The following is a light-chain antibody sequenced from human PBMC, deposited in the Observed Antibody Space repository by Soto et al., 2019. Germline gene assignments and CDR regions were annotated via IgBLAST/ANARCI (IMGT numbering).Light chain of an antibody. J-gene: IGLJ2*01. Sequence: QSVLTQPPSVSAAPGQKVTISCSGSTSNIGNNYVSWYQQLPGTAPKLLIYDNNKRPSGISDRFSGSKSGTSATLVITGLQTGDEADYYCGTWDSSLSAGVFGGGTKLTVL. CDR1: TSNIGNNY. V-gene: IGLV1-51*01. CDR2: DNN. CDR3: GTWDSSLSAGV.